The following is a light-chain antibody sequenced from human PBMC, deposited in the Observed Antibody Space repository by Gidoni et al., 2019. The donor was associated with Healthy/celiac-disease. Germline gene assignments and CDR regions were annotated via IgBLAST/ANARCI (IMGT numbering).Light chain of an antibody. Sequence: MTQSAATLSVSPGEGATLSCRASQGVSSSLAWYQQKPGQAPRLLIYGASTRATGAPARFSGSGSGTEFTLTISSLQSEDFAVYYCQQYNDWPLTFGGGTKVEIK. V-gene: IGKV3-15*01. CDR1: QGVSSS. J-gene: IGKJ4*01. CDR3: QQYNDWPLT. CDR2: GAS.